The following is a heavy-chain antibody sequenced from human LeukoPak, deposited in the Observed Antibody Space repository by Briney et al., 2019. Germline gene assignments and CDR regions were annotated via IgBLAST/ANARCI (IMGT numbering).Heavy chain of an antibody. D-gene: IGHD3-10*01. CDR2: IYSGGST. CDR1: GFTFSSNY. Sequence: SGGSLRLSCAASGFTFSSNYMSWVRQAPGKGLEWVSVIYSGGSTYYADSVKGRFTISRDNSKNTLYLQMNSLRAEDTAVYYCARSKKSGYYFDYWGQGTLVTVSS. CDR3: ARSKKSGYYFDY. V-gene: IGHV3-53*01. J-gene: IGHJ4*02.